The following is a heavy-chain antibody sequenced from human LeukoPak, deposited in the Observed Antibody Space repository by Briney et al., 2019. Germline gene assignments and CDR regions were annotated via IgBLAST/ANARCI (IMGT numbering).Heavy chain of an antibody. CDR2: IKQDGSEK. V-gene: IGHV3-7*01. Sequence: GGSLRLSCAASGFTFSSYWMSWVRQAPGKGLEWVANIKQDGSEKYYVDSVKGRFTISRDNPKNSLYLQMNSLRAEDTAVYYCARDARKDYYGSGSYQPFDYWGQGTLVTVSS. CDR1: GFTFSSYW. J-gene: IGHJ4*02. D-gene: IGHD3-10*01. CDR3: ARDARKDYYGSGSYQPFDY.